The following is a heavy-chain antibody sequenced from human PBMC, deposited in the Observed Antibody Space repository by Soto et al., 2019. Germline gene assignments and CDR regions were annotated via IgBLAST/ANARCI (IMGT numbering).Heavy chain of an antibody. D-gene: IGHD6-19*01. J-gene: IGHJ4*02. CDR1: GFTFSSYA. CDR2: ISYDGSNK. CDR3: ASMRAVADKGDY. Sequence: QVQLVESGGGVVQPGRSLRLSCAASGFTFSSYAMHWVRQAPGKGLEWVAVISYDGSNKYYADSVKGRFTISRDNSKNTLYLQMNSLRAEDTAVYYSASMRAVADKGDYWGQGTLVTVSS. V-gene: IGHV3-30-3*01.